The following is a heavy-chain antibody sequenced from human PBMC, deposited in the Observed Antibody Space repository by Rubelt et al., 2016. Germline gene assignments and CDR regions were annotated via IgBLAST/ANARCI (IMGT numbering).Heavy chain of an antibody. CDR3: AGRGGSSGYYYFDY. V-gene: IGHV4-34*02. CDR2: ITHSGST. D-gene: IGHD3-22*01. CDR1: DGSFSAYY. J-gene: IGHJ4*02. Sequence: QVQLRQWGAGLLKPSETLSLTCAVCDGSFSAYYWSWIRQPPGKGLEWIGEITHSGSTYYNSSLQSRVSISVDTSKTQFSLKLSSVTAADTAVYYCAGRGGSSGYYYFDYSGQGTLVTVSS.